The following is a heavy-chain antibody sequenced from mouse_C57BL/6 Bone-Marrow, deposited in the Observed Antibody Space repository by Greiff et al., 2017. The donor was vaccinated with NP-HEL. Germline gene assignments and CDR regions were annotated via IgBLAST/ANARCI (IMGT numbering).Heavy chain of an antibody. V-gene: IGHV1-59*01. CDR1: GYTFTSYW. CDR2: IDPSDSYT. J-gene: IGHJ3*01. D-gene: IGHD1-1*01. Sequence: QVQLQQPGAELVRPGTSVKLSCKASGYTFTSYWMHWVKQRPGQGLEWIGVIDPSDSYTNYNQKFKGKATLTVDTSSSTAYMQLSSLTSEDSAVYYCARGRYGSSYAAYWGQGTLVTVSA. CDR3: ARGRYGSSYAAY.